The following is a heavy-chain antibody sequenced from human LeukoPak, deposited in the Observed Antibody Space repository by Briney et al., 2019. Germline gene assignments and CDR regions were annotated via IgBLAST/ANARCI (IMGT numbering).Heavy chain of an antibody. D-gene: IGHD4-17*01. V-gene: IGHV3-11*01. Sequence: GGSLRLSCAASGFTFSDHYMSWIRQAPGKGLEWVSYISRGGSTIYYADSVKGRFTISRDDAKNSLYLQMNSLRAEDTAVYYCAREVNTVTALYGMDVWGQGTTVTVSS. CDR1: GFTFSDHY. CDR3: AREVNTVTALYGMDV. CDR2: ISRGGSTI. J-gene: IGHJ6*02.